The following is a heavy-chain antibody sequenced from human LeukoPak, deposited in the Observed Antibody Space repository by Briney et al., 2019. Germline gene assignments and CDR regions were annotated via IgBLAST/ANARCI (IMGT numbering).Heavy chain of an antibody. Sequence: GGSLRLSCAASGFTFSSYSINWVRQAPGKGLEWVSYISSSSSTIYYADSVKGRFTISRDNAKNSLYLQMNSLRAEDTAVYYCARGESDILTGYPKFDYWGQGTMVTVSS. CDR2: ISSSSSTI. D-gene: IGHD3-9*01. CDR3: ARGESDILTGYPKFDY. CDR1: GFTFSSYS. V-gene: IGHV3-48*01. J-gene: IGHJ4*02.